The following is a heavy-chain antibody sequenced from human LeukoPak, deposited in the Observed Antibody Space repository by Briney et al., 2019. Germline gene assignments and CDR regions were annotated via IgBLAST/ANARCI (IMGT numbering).Heavy chain of an antibody. D-gene: IGHD6-13*01. CDR2: ISSSSSYI. Sequence: GGSLRLSCAASGFTFSSYSMNWVRQAPGKGLEWVSSISSSSSYIYYADSVKGRFTISRDNAKNSLYLQMNSLRAEDTAVYYCASRMAAAGGGLSRTFDYWGQGTLVTVAS. V-gene: IGHV3-21*01. CDR3: ASRMAAAGGGLSRTFDY. CDR1: GFTFSSYS. J-gene: IGHJ4*02.